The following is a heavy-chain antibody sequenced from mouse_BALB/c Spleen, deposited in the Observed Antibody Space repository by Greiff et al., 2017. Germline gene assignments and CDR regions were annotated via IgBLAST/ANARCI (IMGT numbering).Heavy chain of an antibody. CDR2: IRLKSNNYAT. CDR1: GFTFSNYW. D-gene: IGHD1-1*01. V-gene: IGHV6-6*02. CDR3: TRGPYYYGSSYVDWFAY. J-gene: IGHJ3*01. Sequence: EVKVVESGGGLVQPGGSMKLSCVASGFTFSNYWMNWVRQSPEKGLEWVAEIRLKSNNYATHYAESVKGRFTISRDDSKSSVYLQMNNLRAEDTGIYYCTRGPYYYGSSYVDWFAYWGQGTLVTVSA.